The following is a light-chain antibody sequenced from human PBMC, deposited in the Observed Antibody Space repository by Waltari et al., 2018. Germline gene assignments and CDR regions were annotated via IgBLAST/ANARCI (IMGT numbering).Light chain of an antibody. J-gene: IGLJ2*01. CDR1: SGDLDSTS. CDR2: EDY. Sequence: FILTQPHSVSESPGKTVTISCTRSSGDLDSTSVQWYQQRAGTAPTTVIYEDYERPSGVPDRFSGSIDRSSNSAFLTISAREPEDEADYHCQSYDTNNHVIFGGGTKLTVL. CDR3: QSYDTNNHVI. V-gene: IGLV6-57*04.